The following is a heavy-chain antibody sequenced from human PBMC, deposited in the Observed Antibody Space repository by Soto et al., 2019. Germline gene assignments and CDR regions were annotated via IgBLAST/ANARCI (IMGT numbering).Heavy chain of an antibody. V-gene: IGHV1-46*01. CDR2: INPSGGST. CDR3: ARGYYYVFSVYYYRPFFGLHSGPAL. J-gene: IGHJ6*02. Sequence: ASVKVSCKASGYTFTSYYMHWVRQAPGQGLEWMGIINPSGGSTSYAQKFQGRVTMTRDTSTSTVYMELSSLRSEDTAVYYCARGYYYVFSVYYYRPFFGLHSGPALWSQETTVTVS. D-gene: IGHD3-22*01. CDR1: GYTFTSYY.